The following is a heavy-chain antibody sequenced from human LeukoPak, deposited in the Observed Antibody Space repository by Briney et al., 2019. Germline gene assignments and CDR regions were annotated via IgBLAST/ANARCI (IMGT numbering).Heavy chain of an antibody. J-gene: IGHJ6*02. D-gene: IGHD2-2*01. CDR1: GFTVSSTY. V-gene: IGHV3-53*04. Sequence: GGSLRLSCAASGFTVSSTYMSWVRQAPGKGLEWVSIICSGGSTNYADSVKGRFTISRHNSKNTLYLQMNSLRPEDTAVYFCARGYQVPGHYYGMDVWGQGTTVTVSS. CDR2: ICSGGST. CDR3: ARGYQVPGHYYGMDV.